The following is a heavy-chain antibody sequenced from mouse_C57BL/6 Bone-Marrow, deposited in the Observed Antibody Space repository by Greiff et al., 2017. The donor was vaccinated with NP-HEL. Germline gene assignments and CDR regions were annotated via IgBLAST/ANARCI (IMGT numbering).Heavy chain of an antibody. D-gene: IGHD1-1*01. CDR1: GFTFTGYY. CDR2: IRNKANGYTT. CDR3: ARYNYGFDD. V-gene: IGHV7-3*01. Sequence: EVQGVESGGGLVQPGGSLSLSCAASGFTFTGYYMSWVRQPPGKALEWLGFIRNKANGYTTEYSVSVKGRLTISRDNSQSILNLQMNALIAEDSATYDCARYNYGFDDWGQGTTLTVSS. J-gene: IGHJ2*01.